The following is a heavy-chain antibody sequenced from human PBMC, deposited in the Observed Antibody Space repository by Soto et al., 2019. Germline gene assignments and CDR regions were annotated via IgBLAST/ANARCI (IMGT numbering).Heavy chain of an antibody. D-gene: IGHD4-17*01. CDR2: INAGNGNT. Sequence: AASVKVSCKASGYTFTSYAMHWVRPAPGQRLEWMGWINAGNGNTKYSQKFQGRVTITRDTSASTAYMELSSLRSEDTAVYYCARDVIWGPTVTPPGMDVWGQGTTVTVSS. CDR3: ARDVIWGPTVTPPGMDV. V-gene: IGHV1-3*01. CDR1: GYTFTSYA. J-gene: IGHJ6*02.